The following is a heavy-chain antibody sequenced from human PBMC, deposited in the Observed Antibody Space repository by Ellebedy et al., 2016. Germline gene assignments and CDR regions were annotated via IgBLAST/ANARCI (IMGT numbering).Heavy chain of an antibody. CDR2: IKQDGSEK. Sequence: GESLKISRAASGFTFSYYWMSWVRQAPGKGLEWVANIKQDGSEKYYVDSVKGRFTISRDNAKNSLYLQMNSLRAEDTAVYYCARDPGYYYYGMDVWGQGTTVTVSS. V-gene: IGHV3-7*01. CDR3: ARDPGYYYYGMDV. J-gene: IGHJ6*02. CDR1: GFTFSYYW.